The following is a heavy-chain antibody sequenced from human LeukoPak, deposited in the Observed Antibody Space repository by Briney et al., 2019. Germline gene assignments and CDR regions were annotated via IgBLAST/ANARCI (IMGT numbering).Heavy chain of an antibody. CDR2: INPNSGGT. J-gene: IGHJ4*02. CDR3: ARDLSYQPLPVGY. CDR1: GYTFTGYY. V-gene: IGHV1-2*02. D-gene: IGHD2-2*01. Sequence: GASVKVSCKASGYTFTGYYMHWVRQAPGQGLEWMGWINPNSGGTNYAQKFQGRVTMTRDTSISTAYMELSRLRSDDTAVYYCARDLSYQPLPVGYWGQGTLVTVSP.